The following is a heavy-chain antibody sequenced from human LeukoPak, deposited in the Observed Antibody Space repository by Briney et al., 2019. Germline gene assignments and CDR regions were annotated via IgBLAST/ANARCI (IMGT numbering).Heavy chain of an antibody. CDR3: ARSLPGNYYMDV. CDR2: ISSSGSTI. Sequence: GGSLRLSCAASGFTFSDDYMSWIRQAPREGLEWVSDISSSGSTIYYADSVKGRFTISRDNAKNSLYLQMNSLRAEDTAVYYCARSLPGNYYMDVWGKGTTVTVSS. D-gene: IGHD3-10*01. J-gene: IGHJ6*03. CDR1: GFTFSDDY. V-gene: IGHV3-11*04.